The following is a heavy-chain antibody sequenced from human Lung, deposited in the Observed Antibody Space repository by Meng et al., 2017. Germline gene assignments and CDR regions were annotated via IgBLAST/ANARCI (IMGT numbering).Heavy chain of an antibody. CDR2: INHSGST. CDR1: GGSFSDYS. CDR3: ARGPTTMAHDFDY. Sequence: GQLQQGGAGLLKPSETLSRTCVVSGGSFSDYSWSLIRQPPGKGLEWIGEINHSGSTNYNPSLESRATISVDTSQNNLSLKLSSVTAADSAVYYCARGPTTMAHDFDYWGQGTLVTVSS. D-gene: IGHD4-11*01. J-gene: IGHJ4*02. V-gene: IGHV4-34*01.